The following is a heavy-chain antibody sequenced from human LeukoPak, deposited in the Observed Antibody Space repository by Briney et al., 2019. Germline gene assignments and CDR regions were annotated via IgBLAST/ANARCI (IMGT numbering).Heavy chain of an antibody. CDR1: GFTFSSYA. J-gene: IGHJ4*02. D-gene: IGHD3-9*01. Sequence: GGSLTLSCAASGFTFSSYAMSWVRQAPGKGLEWVSAISGSGVSTYYADSVKGRFTISRDNSKNTLYLQMNSLRAEDTAVYYCASTNYDILTGYFTTFDYWGQGTLVTVSS. CDR2: ISGSGVST. CDR3: ASTNYDILTGYFTTFDY. V-gene: IGHV3-23*01.